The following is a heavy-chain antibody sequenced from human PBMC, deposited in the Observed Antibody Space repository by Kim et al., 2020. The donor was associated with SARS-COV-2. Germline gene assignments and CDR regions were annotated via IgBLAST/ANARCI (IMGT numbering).Heavy chain of an antibody. D-gene: IGHD3-22*01. CDR1: GFTFRTYW. CDR2: TNGDGSNT. V-gene: IGHV3-74*01. Sequence: GGSLRLSCAASGFTFRTYWMHWVRQAPGKGLVWVSRTNGDGSNTNYADSVKGRFTISRDNAKNTLYLQLNSLRAEDTAIYYCARRYYDSRGYYYFDSWGQGTLVTVSS. CDR3: ARRYYDSRGYYYFDS. J-gene: IGHJ4*02.